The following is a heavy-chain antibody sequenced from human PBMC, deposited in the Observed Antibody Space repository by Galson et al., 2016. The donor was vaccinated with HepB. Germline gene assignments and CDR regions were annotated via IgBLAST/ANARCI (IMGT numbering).Heavy chain of an antibody. D-gene: IGHD2-15*01. J-gene: IGHJ6*02. Sequence: SLRLSCAASGFTFSSNWMSWVRQAPGKGLEWVANIKQDGSEKYYVDSVKGRFTISRDNAKNSLYLQMNSLRAEDTAVYYCARRQREEDIVVVVVVPGGFYYCMDVWCQGTTVTVSS. CDR1: GFTFSSNW. CDR3: ARRQREEDIVVVVVVPGGFYYCMDV. CDR2: IKQDGSEK. V-gene: IGHV3-7*04.